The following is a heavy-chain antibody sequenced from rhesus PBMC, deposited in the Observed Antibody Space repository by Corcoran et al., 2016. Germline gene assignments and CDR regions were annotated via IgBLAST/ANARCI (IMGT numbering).Heavy chain of an antibody. D-gene: IGHD4-29*01. CDR3: ARDLGATVATPDY. J-gene: IGHJ4*01. CDR2: ISKGGCST. CDR1: GFTFSDYY. V-gene: IGHV3-59*01. Sequence: EVQLVASGGCLAKPGGSLRLSCAASGFTFSDYYLHWARPASGRGLDGVSRISKGGCSTWYADSVKGRFTISRENAKNTLYLQMDSLRPEDTAVYYCARDLGATVATPDYWGQGVLVTVSS.